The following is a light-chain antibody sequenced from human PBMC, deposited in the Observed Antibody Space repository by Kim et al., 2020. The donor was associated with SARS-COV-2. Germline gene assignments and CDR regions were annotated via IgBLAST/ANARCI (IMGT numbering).Light chain of an antibody. Sequence: PEQKVTISCSEPNPDIGTTYVSWYQQIPGTPPRPLIFDNDKRPSGIPVRFSGSKSGTSATLAITGLQTGDEADYYCGTWDTSLRGMFGGGTQLTVL. J-gene: IGLJ3*02. CDR1: NPDIGTTY. CDR3: GTWDTSLRGM. CDR2: DND. V-gene: IGLV1-51*01.